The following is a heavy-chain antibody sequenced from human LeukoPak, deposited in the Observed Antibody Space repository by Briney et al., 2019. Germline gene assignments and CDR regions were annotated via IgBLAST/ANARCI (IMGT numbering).Heavy chain of an antibody. J-gene: IGHJ2*01. V-gene: IGHV6-1*01. Sequence: SQTLSLTCAISGDSVSSNSAAWNWIRQSPSRGLEWLGRTYYRSKWYRDYGVSVKGRITINPDTSKSQFSLQLNSVTPEDTAVYYCTRGSKGSSPYWYFDLWGRGTLVTVSS. CDR2: TYYRSKWYR. CDR3: TRGSKGSSPYWYFDL. CDR1: GDSVSSNSAA. D-gene: IGHD6-13*01.